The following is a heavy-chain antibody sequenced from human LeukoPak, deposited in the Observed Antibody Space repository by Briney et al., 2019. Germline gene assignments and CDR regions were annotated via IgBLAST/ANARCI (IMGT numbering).Heavy chain of an antibody. V-gene: IGHV3-11*04. J-gene: IGHJ3*02. Sequence: GGSLRLSCAASGFTFSDYYMSWIRQAPGKGLEWVPYISSSGSTIYYADSVKGRFTISRDNAKNSLYLQMNSLRAEDTAVYYCARDRGSGYRNDAFDIWGQGTMVTVSS. CDR3: ARDRGSGYRNDAFDI. CDR1: GFTFSDYY. D-gene: IGHD5-12*01. CDR2: ISSSGSTI.